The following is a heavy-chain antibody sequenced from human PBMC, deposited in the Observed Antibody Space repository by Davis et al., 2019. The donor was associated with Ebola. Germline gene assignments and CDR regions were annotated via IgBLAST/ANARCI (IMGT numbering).Heavy chain of an antibody. CDR3: ARDHVLDTAMVNYYYYGMDV. CDR1: GFTFSSYD. V-gene: IGHV3-13*01. CDR2: IDTAGDT. J-gene: IGHJ6*02. Sequence: GESLKISCAASGFTFSSYDMHWVRQATGKGLEWVSAIDTAGDTYYPGSVKGRFTISRENAKNSLYLQMNSLRAGDTAVYYCARDHVLDTAMVNYYYYGMDVWGQGTTVTVSS. D-gene: IGHD5-18*01.